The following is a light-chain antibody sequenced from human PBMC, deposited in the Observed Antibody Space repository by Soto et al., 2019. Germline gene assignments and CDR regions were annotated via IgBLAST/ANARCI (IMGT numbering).Light chain of an antibody. V-gene: IGKV4-1*01. Sequence: DIVMTQSPDSLAVSLGERATINCKSSQSVLYSSNNKNYLAWYQQKPGQPPKLLIYWASTRESGVPDRFSGSGYGTDFNLTISSLQAEDVAVYYCQQYYSTPTFGRGTKVEIK. CDR1: QSVLYSSNNKNY. J-gene: IGKJ4*01. CDR2: WAS. CDR3: QQYYSTPT.